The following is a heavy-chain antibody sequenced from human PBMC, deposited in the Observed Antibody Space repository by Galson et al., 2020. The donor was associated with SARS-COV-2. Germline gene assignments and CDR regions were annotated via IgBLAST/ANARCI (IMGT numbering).Heavy chain of an antibody. J-gene: IGHJ4*02. V-gene: IGHV3-7*01. CDR3: ARDEDGYNDF. D-gene: IGHD5-12*01. CDR1: GFRFSSNW. Sequence: GESLKISCVAYGFRFSSNWMSWVRQAPGKGLQWVANIKQDGTDRYYVDSVKGRFTISSDYAQNSVYLQMNNLRADDTAVYYCARDEDGYNDFWGQGTLVAVSS. CDR2: IKQDGTDR.